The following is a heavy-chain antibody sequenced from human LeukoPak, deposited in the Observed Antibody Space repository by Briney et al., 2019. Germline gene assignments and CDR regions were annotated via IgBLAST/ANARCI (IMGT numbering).Heavy chain of an antibody. V-gene: IGHV3-30-3*01. CDR2: ISYDGSNK. Sequence: GGSLRLSCAASGFTFSSYAMHWVRQAPGGGLEWVAVISYDGSNKYYADSVKGRFTISRDNSKNTLYLQMNSLRAEDTAVYYCAREVKYLRGFDPWGQGTLVTVSS. CDR1: GFTFSSYA. CDR3: AREVKYLRGFDP. D-gene: IGHD2-2*02. J-gene: IGHJ5*02.